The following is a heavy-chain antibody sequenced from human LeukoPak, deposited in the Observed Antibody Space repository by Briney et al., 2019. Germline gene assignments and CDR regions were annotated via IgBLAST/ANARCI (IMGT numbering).Heavy chain of an antibody. CDR3: ARGKGGSSPFDH. CDR2: ISSNGGST. D-gene: IGHD1-26*01. J-gene: IGHJ4*02. Sequence: QPGGSLRLSCSASGFTFSRYAMHWVRQAPGKGLEYVSAISSNGGSTYYADSVKGRFTISRDSSKNTLYLQMNSLRAEDTAVYYCARGKGGSSPFDHWGQGTLVTVSS. V-gene: IGHV3-64*04. CDR1: GFTFSRYA.